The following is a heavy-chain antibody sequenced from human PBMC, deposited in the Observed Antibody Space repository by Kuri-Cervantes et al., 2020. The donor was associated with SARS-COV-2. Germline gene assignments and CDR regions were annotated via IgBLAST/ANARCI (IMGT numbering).Heavy chain of an antibody. V-gene: IGHV4-39*07. CDR2: IYYSGTT. Sequence: SETLSLTCSVFGGSISSSGHFWGWIRQPPGKGLEWIGSIYYSGTTYYNPSLKSRVTISVDASKNQLSLRLSSVTADDTAVYYCPRGRDFNYWGQGILVTVSS. J-gene: IGHJ4*02. CDR3: PRGRDFNY. CDR1: GGSISSSGHF. D-gene: IGHD3/OR15-3a*01.